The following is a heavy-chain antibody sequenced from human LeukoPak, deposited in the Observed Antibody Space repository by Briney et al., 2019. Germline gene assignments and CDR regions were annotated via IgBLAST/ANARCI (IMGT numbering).Heavy chain of an antibody. Sequence: GGSLRLSCAASGFTVSNNYMSWVRQAPGKGLEWVSVIYTGGSTYYADSVKSRFTISRDNLKNTLDLQMNSLRAEDTAVYYCARAYSDYVRYLQHWGQGTLVTVSS. CDR2: IYTGGST. CDR1: GFTVSNNY. J-gene: IGHJ1*01. V-gene: IGHV3-66*01. D-gene: IGHD4-11*01. CDR3: ARAYSDYVRYLQH.